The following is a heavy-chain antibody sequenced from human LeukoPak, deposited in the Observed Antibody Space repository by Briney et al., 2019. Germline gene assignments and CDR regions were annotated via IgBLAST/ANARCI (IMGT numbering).Heavy chain of an antibody. D-gene: IGHD6-6*01. CDR3: ARHFLPGRPGGRFDP. J-gene: IGHJ5*02. Sequence: SEALPLTCSVSGGSISTYYWSWIRQPPGKGLEWIGHIYDSGSTNYNPSLKSRVTISVDTSKNQFSLKLTSVTAADTAVYYCARHFLPGRPGGRFDPWGQGILVTVSS. V-gene: IGHV4-59*01. CDR1: GGSISTYY. CDR2: IYDSGST.